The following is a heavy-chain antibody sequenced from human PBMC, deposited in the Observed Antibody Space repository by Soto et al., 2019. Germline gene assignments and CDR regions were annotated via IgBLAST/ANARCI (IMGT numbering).Heavy chain of an antibody. V-gene: IGHV3-48*01. D-gene: IGHD3-16*01. J-gene: IGHJ4*02. CDR2: ISSSSSTI. CDR3: ARDSARGTY. CDR1: GFTFSSYS. Sequence: PGGSLRLSCAASGFTFSSYSMNWVRQAPGKGLEWVSYISSSSSTIYYADSVKGRFTISRDNAKNSLYLQMNSLRAEDTAVYYCARDSARGTYWGQGTLVTVSS.